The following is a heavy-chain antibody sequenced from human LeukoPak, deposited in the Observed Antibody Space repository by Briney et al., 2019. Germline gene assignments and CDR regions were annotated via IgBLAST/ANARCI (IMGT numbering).Heavy chain of an antibody. V-gene: IGHV3-15*01. Sequence: GGSLRLSCAASGFTFSHAWMSWVRQAPGKGLEWVGRIKSKTDGGTTDYAAPVKGRITISRDDSKNTLYLQMNSLKTEDTAVYYCTTEELGYCRSTSCYKKPNYYYYMDVWGKGTTVTVSS. J-gene: IGHJ6*03. CDR2: IKSKTDGGTT. CDR1: GFTFSHAW. CDR3: TTEELGYCRSTSCYKKPNYYYYMDV. D-gene: IGHD2-2*02.